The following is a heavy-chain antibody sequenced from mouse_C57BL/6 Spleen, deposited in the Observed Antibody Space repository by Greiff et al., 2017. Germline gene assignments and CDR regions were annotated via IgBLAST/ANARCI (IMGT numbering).Heavy chain of an antibody. V-gene: IGHV5-16*01. CDR1: GFTFSDYY. D-gene: IGHD2-3*01. CDR3: ARDYDGYSYYAMDY. CDR2: INYDGSST. J-gene: IGHJ4*01. Sequence: EVQRVESEGGLVQPGSSMKLSCTASGFTFSDYYMAWVRQVPEKGLEWVANINYDGSSTYYLDSLKSRFIISRDNAKNILYLQMSSLKSEDTATYYCARDYDGYSYYAMDYWGQGTSVTVSS.